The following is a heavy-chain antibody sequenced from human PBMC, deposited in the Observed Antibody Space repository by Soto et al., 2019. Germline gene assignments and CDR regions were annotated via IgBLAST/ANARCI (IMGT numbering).Heavy chain of an antibody. Sequence: QVHLVESGGGVVQPGRSLTLSCAASGFAFSNYGMHWVRQAPGRGLEWVAFIWSDGTKKFYAGSVRGRFTISRDNSKNTIYLQMNSLRAEDTAVYYCARDWWEEPAGKETVSQFDYWGQGTLVTVSS. V-gene: IGHV3-33*01. CDR2: IWSDGTKK. CDR3: ARDWWEEPAGKETVSQFDY. CDR1: GFAFSNYG. D-gene: IGHD6-13*01. J-gene: IGHJ4*02.